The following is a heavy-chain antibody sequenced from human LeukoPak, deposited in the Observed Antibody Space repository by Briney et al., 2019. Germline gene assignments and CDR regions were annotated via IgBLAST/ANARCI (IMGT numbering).Heavy chain of an antibody. CDR2: IKSKTDGGTT. D-gene: IGHD4-17*01. J-gene: IGHJ2*01. Sequence: GGSLRLSCAASGITFNNAWMNWVRQAPGKGLEWVGRIKSKTDGGTTDYAAPVKGRFTISRDDSKYTLYLHMNSLKIEDTAVYYCTKEGYGAPRNFDLWGRGTLVTVSS. CDR1: GITFNNAW. V-gene: IGHV3-15*01. CDR3: TKEGYGAPRNFDL.